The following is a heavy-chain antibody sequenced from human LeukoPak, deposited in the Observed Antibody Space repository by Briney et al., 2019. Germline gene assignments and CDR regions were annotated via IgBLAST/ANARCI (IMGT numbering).Heavy chain of an antibody. CDR2: IYYSGST. CDR3: AGGGWNDAGLGVRFDY. V-gene: IGHV4-59*08. D-gene: IGHD1-1*01. Sequence: SETLSLTCTVSGGSISSYYWSWIRQPPGKGLEWIGYIYYSGSTNYNPSLKSRVTISVDTSKNQFSLKLSSVTAADTAVYYCAGGGWNDAGLGVRFDYWGQGTLVTVSS. J-gene: IGHJ4*02. CDR1: GGSISSYY.